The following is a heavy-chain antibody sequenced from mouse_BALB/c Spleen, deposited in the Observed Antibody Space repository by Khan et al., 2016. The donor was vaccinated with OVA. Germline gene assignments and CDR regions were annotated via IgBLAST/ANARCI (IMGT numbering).Heavy chain of an antibody. J-gene: IGHJ2*01. CDR2: IRYSGST. CDR1: GYSITSGYG. Sequence: EVKLEESGPGLVKPSQSLSLTCTVTGYSITSGYGWNWIRQFPGNKLEWMGYIRYSGSTNYNPSLKSRISIPRDTSKNQFFLQVNSVTTEDTATYYCARTARIKYWGQGTTLTVSA. D-gene: IGHD1-2*01. V-gene: IGHV3-1*02. CDR3: ARTARIKY.